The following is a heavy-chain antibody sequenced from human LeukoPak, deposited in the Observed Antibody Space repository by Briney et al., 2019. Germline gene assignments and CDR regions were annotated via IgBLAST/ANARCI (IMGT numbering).Heavy chain of an antibody. Sequence: KSSETLSLTCAVSGASISGSGYYWGWIRQPPGKGLEWIGSIYYSGSTYYNPSLKSRVTISVDTSKNQFSLKLSSVTAADTAVYYCARCLVVMDRRGYYYDSSGYQGYFQHWGQGTLVTVSS. D-gene: IGHD3-22*01. V-gene: IGHV4-39*07. CDR2: IYYSGST. CDR1: GASISGSGYY. J-gene: IGHJ1*01. CDR3: ARCLVVMDRRGYYYDSSGYQGYFQH.